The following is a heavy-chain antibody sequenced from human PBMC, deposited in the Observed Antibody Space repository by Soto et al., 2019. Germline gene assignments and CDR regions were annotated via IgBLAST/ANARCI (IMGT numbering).Heavy chain of an antibody. CDR3: ARDRCYDGTCYSASDS. CDR1: GFRFSTYD. Sequence: GGSLRRSCAASGFRFSTYDMDWLRQAPGKGPEWIAHISTTSFTIYYADSVNGRFTISRDNARNSLYLEMNSLRDEDTAVYYCARDRCYDGTCYSASDSWGQGTLVTVSS. V-gene: IGHV3-48*02. J-gene: IGHJ5*01. CDR2: ISTTSFTI. D-gene: IGHD2-15*01.